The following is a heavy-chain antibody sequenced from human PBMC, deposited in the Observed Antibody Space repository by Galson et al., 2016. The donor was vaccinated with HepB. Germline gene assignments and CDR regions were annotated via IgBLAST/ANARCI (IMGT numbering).Heavy chain of an antibody. Sequence: PLSLTCTVSGGSISSGDYYWSWIRQPPGKGLEWIGYIYNSGSTNYNPSLKSRVTISVDTSKNQFSLKLNSVTAEDTAVYYCASGSTVTTSNSFWYFDLWGRGTLVTVSS. CDR2: IYNSGST. CDR1: GGSISSGDYY. V-gene: IGHV4-30-4*01. J-gene: IGHJ2*01. CDR3: ASGSTVTTSNSFWYFDL. D-gene: IGHD4-17*01.